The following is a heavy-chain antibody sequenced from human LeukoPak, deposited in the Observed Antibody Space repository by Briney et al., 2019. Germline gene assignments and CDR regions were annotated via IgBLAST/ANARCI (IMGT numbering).Heavy chain of an antibody. CDR2: INIDGSST. CDR1: GFTFSSNW. J-gene: IGHJ4*02. D-gene: IGHD5-18*01. V-gene: IGHV3-74*01. CDR3: ARDKNGYSYGYGDF. Sequence: GGSLRLSCAASGFTFSSNWMHWVRQAPGKGLVWVPRINIDGSSTSYADSVKGRFTISRDNAKNTLYLQMNSLRAEDTALYYCARDKNGYSYGYGDFWGQGTLVTVSS.